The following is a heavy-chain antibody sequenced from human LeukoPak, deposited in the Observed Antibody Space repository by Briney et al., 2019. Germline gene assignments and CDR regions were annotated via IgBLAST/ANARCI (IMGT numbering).Heavy chain of an antibody. V-gene: IGHV3-7*04. Sequence: QAGGSLRLSCAASGFTFSSYWMSWVRQAPGEGLEWVANIKQDGTEKYYMDSVKGRFSISRDNAKNSLYLQMNALTAEDTAVYYCARDVRPDYWGQGTLVTVST. CDR2: IKQDGTEK. D-gene: IGHD6-6*01. CDR3: ARDVRPDY. J-gene: IGHJ4*02. CDR1: GFTFSSYW.